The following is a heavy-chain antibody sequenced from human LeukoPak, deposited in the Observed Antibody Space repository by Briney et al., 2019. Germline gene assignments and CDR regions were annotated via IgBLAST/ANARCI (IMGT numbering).Heavy chain of an antibody. CDR1: GFTFSSYW. D-gene: IGHD3-10*01. CDR2: INGDGSST. Sequence: PGGSLRLSCAASGFTFSSYWMHWVRQAPGKGLVWVSRINGDGSSTSHADSVKGRFTISRDNAKNTPYLQMNSLRAEDTAVYYCARHYYASGSYYHFDPWGQGTLVTVSS. V-gene: IGHV3-74*01. J-gene: IGHJ5*02. CDR3: ARHYYASGSYYHFDP.